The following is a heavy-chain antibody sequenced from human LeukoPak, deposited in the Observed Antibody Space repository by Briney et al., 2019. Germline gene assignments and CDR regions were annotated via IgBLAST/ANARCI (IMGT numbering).Heavy chain of an antibody. Sequence: GGSLRLSCAASGFTFSSYDMHWVRQATGKGLEWVSAIGTAGDTYYPGSVKGRFTISRENAKNSLYLQMNSLRAEDTALYYCAKDLSSSGYNARFDYWGQGTLVTVSS. V-gene: IGHV3-13*01. CDR1: GFTFSSYD. CDR2: IGTAGDT. D-gene: IGHD6-19*01. CDR3: AKDLSSSGYNARFDY. J-gene: IGHJ4*02.